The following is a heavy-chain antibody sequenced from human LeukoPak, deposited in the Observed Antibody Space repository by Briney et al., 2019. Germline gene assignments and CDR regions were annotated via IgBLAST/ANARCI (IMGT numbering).Heavy chain of an antibody. D-gene: IGHD4-17*01. Sequence: GESLQISCKGSGYTFSSSWIGWVRQLPGKGLEWMGIIYPGDSDTRYSPSFQGQVTISADKSINTAYPQWSSLKATDTGIYYCARQYGRPFDYWGQGTLVTVSS. CDR3: ARQYGRPFDY. V-gene: IGHV5-51*01. CDR1: GYTFSSSW. CDR2: IYPGDSDT. J-gene: IGHJ4*02.